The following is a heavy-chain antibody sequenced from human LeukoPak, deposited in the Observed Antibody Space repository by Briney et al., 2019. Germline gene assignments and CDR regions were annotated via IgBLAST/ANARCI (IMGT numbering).Heavy chain of an antibody. V-gene: IGHV4-59*08. Sequence: SETLSLTCTVSGGSIGGYYWSWIRQPPGKGLEWIGYIYYSGSTNYNPSLKSRVTISVDTSKNQFSLKLSSVTAADTAVYYCARGLRFLEWPTPQVLVDWGQGTLVTVSS. J-gene: IGHJ4*02. CDR3: ARGLRFLEWPTPQVLVD. CDR2: IYYSGST. D-gene: IGHD3-3*01. CDR1: GGSIGGYY.